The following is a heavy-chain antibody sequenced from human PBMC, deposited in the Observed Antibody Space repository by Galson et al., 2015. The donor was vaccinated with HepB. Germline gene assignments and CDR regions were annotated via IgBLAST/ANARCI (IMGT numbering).Heavy chain of an antibody. CDR3: ARMGIVVVPAARHWYFDL. V-gene: IGHV3-11*03. Sequence: SLRLSCAASGFTFSDYYMSWIRQAPGKGLEWVSYISSSSSYTNYADSVKGRFTISRDNAKNSLYLQMNSLRAEDTAVYYCARMGIVVVPAARHWYFDLWGRGTLVTVSS. CDR2: ISSSSSYT. J-gene: IGHJ2*01. D-gene: IGHD2-2*03. CDR1: GFTFSDYY.